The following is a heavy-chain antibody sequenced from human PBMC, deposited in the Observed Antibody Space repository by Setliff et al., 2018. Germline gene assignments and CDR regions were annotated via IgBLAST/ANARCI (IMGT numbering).Heavy chain of an antibody. D-gene: IGHD2-15*01. J-gene: IGHJ3*02. CDR2: MNPNRGNT. V-gene: IGHV1-8*01. Sequence: ASEKVSCKASGYTFTSYDLNWVRQATGQGLEWMGWMNPNRGNTDYAQKFQGRVTMTRKTTISTAYMELSSLRSEDTAVYYGARAWRAVVNPFDIWGQGTMVTVSS. CDR1: GYTFTSYD. CDR3: ARAWRAVVNPFDI.